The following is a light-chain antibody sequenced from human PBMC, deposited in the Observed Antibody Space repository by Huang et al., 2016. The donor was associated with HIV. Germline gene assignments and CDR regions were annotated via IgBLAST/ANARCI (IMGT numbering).Light chain of an antibody. V-gene: IGKV2-28*01. J-gene: IGKJ5*01. CDR1: QSLLYSHGYYF. CDR2: LGS. CDR3: MQGLQTPIT. Sequence: DIVMTQSPLSLPVSPGESASISGRSSQSLLYSHGYYFLDCYQQKPGQSPHLLSYLGSNRASGVPDRFSCSGSGTDFTLTISRVEAEDVGVYYCMQGLQTPITFGQGTRLEIK.